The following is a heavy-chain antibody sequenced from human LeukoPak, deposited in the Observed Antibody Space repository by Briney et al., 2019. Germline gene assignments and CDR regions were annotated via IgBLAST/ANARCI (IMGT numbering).Heavy chain of an antibody. D-gene: IGHD3-22*01. CDR1: GDSINSLGL. CDR3: AGLVGRYSSGLYYYYFDY. J-gene: IGHJ4*02. Sequence: SGTLSLTCTVSGDSINSLGLWSWVRQPPGKGLEWIGEMYLSGTTHSNPSVKSRVTISIDKSKNQFFLNLSSVTAADTAVYYCAGLVGRYSSGLYYYYFDYWGQGTLVTVSS. CDR2: MYLSGTT. V-gene: IGHV4-4*02.